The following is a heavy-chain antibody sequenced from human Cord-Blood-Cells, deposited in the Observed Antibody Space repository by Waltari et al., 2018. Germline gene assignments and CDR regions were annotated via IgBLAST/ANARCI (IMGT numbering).Heavy chain of an antibody. J-gene: IGHJ4*02. D-gene: IGHD2-21*01. CDR1: GGTFSSYT. Sequence: QVQLVQSGAEVKKPGSSVKVSCKASGGTFSSYTISWVRQAPGQGLEWMGRIIPSLCIANYAQKFQGRVTITADKATSTAYMELGSLRAEDTAVYYCAISGGPYWGGDCSRLVDYWGQGTLVTVSS. CDR2: IIPSLCIA. CDR3: AISGGPYWGGDCSRLVDY. V-gene: IGHV1-69*02.